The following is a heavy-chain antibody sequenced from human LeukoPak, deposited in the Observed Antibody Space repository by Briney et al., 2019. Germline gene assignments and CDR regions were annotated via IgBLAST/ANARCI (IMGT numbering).Heavy chain of an antibody. CDR1: GFTFSSYA. D-gene: IGHD3-3*01. V-gene: IGHV3-23*01. Sequence: GGSLRLSCAASGFTFSSYAMSWGREAPGKGVEGGSAISGSGGSTYYADPVKGRFTISRDNSKNTLYLQMNSLRAEDTAVYYCAKDLFGGVVITDYYMDVWGKGTTVTVSS. J-gene: IGHJ6*03. CDR3: AKDLFGGVVITDYYMDV. CDR2: ISGSGGST.